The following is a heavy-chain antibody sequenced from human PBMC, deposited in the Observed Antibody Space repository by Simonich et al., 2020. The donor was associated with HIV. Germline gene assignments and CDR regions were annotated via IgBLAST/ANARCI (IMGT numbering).Heavy chain of an antibody. CDR2: IIPTFATV. V-gene: IGHV1-69*13. CDR3: ARAASIFSRSGADY. J-gene: IGHJ4*02. Sequence: QVQLVQSGAEVKKPGSSVMVSCKASGGTFSNYTISWVRQAPGQGLEWMGGIIPTFATVNYAQKFQGRVTITADESTTTAYMELSSLRSEDTAVYYCARAASIFSRSGADYWGQGTLVTVSS. CDR1: GGTFSNYT. D-gene: IGHD3-10*01.